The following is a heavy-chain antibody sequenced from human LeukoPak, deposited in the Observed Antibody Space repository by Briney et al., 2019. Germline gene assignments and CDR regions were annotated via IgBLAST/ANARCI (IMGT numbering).Heavy chain of an antibody. CDR1: GFTFSDYY. Sequence: PGGSLRLSCAASGFTFSDYYMSWIRQAPGKGLEWVSYISSSGSTIYYADSVKGRFTISRDNAKNSLYLQMNSLRAEDTAEYYCARDQRRPEYCSGGSCYVDYWGQGTLVTVSS. V-gene: IGHV3-11*01. CDR2: ISSSGSTI. CDR3: ARDQRRPEYCSGGSCYVDY. J-gene: IGHJ4*02. D-gene: IGHD2-15*01.